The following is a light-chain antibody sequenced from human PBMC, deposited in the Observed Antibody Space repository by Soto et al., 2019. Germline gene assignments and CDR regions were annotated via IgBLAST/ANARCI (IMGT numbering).Light chain of an antibody. J-gene: IGKJ1*01. Sequence: DIVMTQSPLSLPVTPGEPASISCRSSQSLLHSNGYNYLDWYLQKPGQSPQLLIYLGSNRASGVPDRFRGSGSGTDFTLKISRGEAEDVGVYYCMQALQTWTFGQGTKVAIK. CDR2: LGS. CDR1: QSLLHSNGYNY. CDR3: MQALQTWT. V-gene: IGKV2-28*01.